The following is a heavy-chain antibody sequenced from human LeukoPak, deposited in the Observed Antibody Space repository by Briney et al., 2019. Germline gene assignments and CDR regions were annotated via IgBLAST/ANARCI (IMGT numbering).Heavy chain of an antibody. CDR1: GYSISSGYY. D-gene: IGHD4-17*01. CDR3: ARADGDYESYYYYYMDV. J-gene: IGHJ6*03. CDR2: IYYSGST. V-gene: IGHV4-38-2*02. Sequence: SETLSLTCTVSGYSISSGYYWGWIRQPPGKGLEWIGSIYYSGSTYYNPSLKSRVTISVDTSKNQFSLKLSSVTAADTAVYYCARADGDYESYYYYYMDVWGKGTTVTASS.